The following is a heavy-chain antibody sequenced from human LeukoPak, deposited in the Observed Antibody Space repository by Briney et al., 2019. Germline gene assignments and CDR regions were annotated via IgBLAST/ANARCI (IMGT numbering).Heavy chain of an antibody. D-gene: IGHD3-9*01. J-gene: IGHJ4*02. CDR3: ATRTYYDILTGLGEEYYFDY. CDR2: IYYSGST. V-gene: IGHV4-39*01. Sequence: SSETLSLTCTVSGGSISSSSYYWGWIRQPPGKGLEWIGSIYYSGSTYYNPSLKSRVTISVDTSKNQFSLKLSSVTAADTAVYYCATRTYYDILTGLGEEYYFDYWGQGTLVTVSS. CDR1: GGSISSSSYY.